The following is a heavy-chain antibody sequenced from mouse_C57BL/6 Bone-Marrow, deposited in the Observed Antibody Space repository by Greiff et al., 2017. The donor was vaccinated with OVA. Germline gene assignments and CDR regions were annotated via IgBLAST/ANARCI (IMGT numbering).Heavy chain of an antibody. Sequence: VKLQQSGPELVKPGASVKISCKASGYAFSSSWMNWVKQRPGKGLEWIGRIYPGDGDTNYNGKFKGKATLTADKSSSTAYMQLSSLTSEDSAVYFCARMELAFAYWGQGTLVTVSA. CDR2: IYPGDGDT. CDR1: GYAFSSSW. D-gene: IGHD4-1*01. V-gene: IGHV1-82*01. J-gene: IGHJ3*01. CDR3: ARMELAFAY.